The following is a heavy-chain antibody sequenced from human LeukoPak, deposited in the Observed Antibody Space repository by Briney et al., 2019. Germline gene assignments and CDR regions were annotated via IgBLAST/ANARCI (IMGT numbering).Heavy chain of an antibody. CDR1: GFIFNKYA. J-gene: IGHJ4*02. CDR3: AKDIRGSSGWYYSDN. D-gene: IGHD6-19*01. Sequence: PGGSLRLSCTASGFIFNKYAMSWVRQAPGKGLEWVSAIDSSATRTYYADSVKGRFTISRDNSKNSLYLQMNSLRTEDTALYYCAKDIRGSSGWYYSDNWGQGTLVTVSS. CDR2: IDSSATRT. V-gene: IGHV3-23*01.